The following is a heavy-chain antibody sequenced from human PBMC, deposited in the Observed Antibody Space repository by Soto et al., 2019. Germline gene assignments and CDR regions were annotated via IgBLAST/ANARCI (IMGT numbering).Heavy chain of an antibody. CDR1: GFAFQTYT. J-gene: IGHJ4*02. Sequence: GGSLRLSCAASGFAFQTYTMEWLRQPPGKGLEWVSSITISGNYIYYADSVKGRFTISRDNGRNSVYLQMNSLRAEDTAVYYCTTVFEYWGQGTLVTVSS. V-gene: IGHV3-21*01. CDR3: TTVFEY. D-gene: IGHD1-1*01. CDR2: ITISGNYI.